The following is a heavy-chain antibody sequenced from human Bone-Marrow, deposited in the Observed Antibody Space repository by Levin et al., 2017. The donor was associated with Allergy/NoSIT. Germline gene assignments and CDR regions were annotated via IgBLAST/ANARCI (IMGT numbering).Heavy chain of an antibody. D-gene: IGHD4-17*01. J-gene: IGHJ4*02. CDR2: ISTFKGNT. CDR1: GYAFTDYG. CDR3: ARADYGDPKSEFDY. V-gene: IGHV1-18*01. Sequence: KRGESLKISCKSSGYAFTDYGISWVRQAPGQGLEWMGWISTFKGNTNYAQKFQGRVTMATDTSTTTTYMELRSLRSDDSAIYYCARADYGDPKSEFDYWGQGTLVTVSS.